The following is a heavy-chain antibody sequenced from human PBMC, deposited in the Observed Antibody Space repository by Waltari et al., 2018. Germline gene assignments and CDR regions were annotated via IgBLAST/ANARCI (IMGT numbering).Heavy chain of an antibody. CDR2: IKQDGSEK. Sequence: EVQLVESGGGLVQPGGSLRLSCAASGFTFSSYWMSWARQAPGKGLEWVANIKQDGSEKYYVDSVKGRFTISRDNAKNSLYLQMNSLRAEDTAVYYCARCLGGYSSGWYDYWGQGTLVTVSS. D-gene: IGHD6-19*01. J-gene: IGHJ4*02. V-gene: IGHV3-7*01. CDR3: ARCLGGYSSGWYDY. CDR1: GFTFSSYW.